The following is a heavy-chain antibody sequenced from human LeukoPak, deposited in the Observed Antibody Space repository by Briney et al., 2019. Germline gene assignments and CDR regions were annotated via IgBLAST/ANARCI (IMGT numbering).Heavy chain of an antibody. CDR3: AKDSFSYNGIFDALDV. V-gene: IGHV3-23*01. Sequence: GGSLRLSCVASGFTFSDYAMTWVRQAPGKGLEWVSSTGPVHYADSVKGRFTIPRDDSKNTLFLQMNSLRAEDTAIYYCAKDSFSYNGIFDALDVRGQGTMVTVSS. CDR2: TGPV. CDR1: GFTFSDYA. J-gene: IGHJ3*01. D-gene: IGHD2-8*01.